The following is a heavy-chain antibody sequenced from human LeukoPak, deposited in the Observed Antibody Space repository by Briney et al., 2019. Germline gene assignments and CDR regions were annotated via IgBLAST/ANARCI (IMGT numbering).Heavy chain of an antibody. Sequence: GGSLRLSCAASGFTFSSYAMHWVRQAPGKGLEWVAFIGDDGGNEYYADSVKGRFTISRDNSKNTLYLQMNSLRADDTAVYYCPSLIRAMEIFDYWAREPWSPSPQ. D-gene: IGHD3-10*01. CDR3: PSLIRAMEIFDY. CDR2: IGDDGGNE. J-gene: IGHJ4*02. V-gene: IGHV3-30*02. CDR1: GFTFSSYA.